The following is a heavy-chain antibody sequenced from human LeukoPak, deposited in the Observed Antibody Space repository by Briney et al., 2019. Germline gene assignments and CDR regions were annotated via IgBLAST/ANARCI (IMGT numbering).Heavy chain of an antibody. V-gene: IGHV3-7*01. D-gene: IGHD3-10*01. CDR1: GFTFSSYW. Sequence: GGSLRLSCAASGFTFSSYWMSWVRQAPGKGLEWVANIKQDGSEKYYVDSVKGRFTISRDNAKNSLYLQMNSLRAEDTAVYYCARDQAGWYYGSGSYYFDYWGQGTLVTVSS. J-gene: IGHJ4*02. CDR3: ARDQAGWYYGSGSYYFDY. CDR2: IKQDGSEK.